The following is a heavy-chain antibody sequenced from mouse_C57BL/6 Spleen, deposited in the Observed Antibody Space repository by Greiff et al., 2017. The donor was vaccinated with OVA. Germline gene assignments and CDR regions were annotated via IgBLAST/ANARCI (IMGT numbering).Heavy chain of an antibody. CDR3: TRTYDVVDY. CDR2: ILPGIGST. J-gene: IGHJ2*01. D-gene: IGHD2-12*01. CDR1: GYTFTGYW. Sequence: LQESGAELMKPGASVKLSCKATGYTFTGYWIEWVKQRPGHGLEWIGEILPGIGSTHYHAKFTGNATFTVDTSSNTAYMQRSSLTTEDSAIYYCTRTYDVVDYWGQGTTLTVSS. V-gene: IGHV1-9*01.